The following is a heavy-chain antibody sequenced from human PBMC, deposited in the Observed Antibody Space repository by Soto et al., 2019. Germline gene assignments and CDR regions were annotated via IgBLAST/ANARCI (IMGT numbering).Heavy chain of an antibody. V-gene: IGHV4-59*01. Sequence: QVQVQESGPGLVKPSETLSLTCTVSGGSISNYYWSWIRQSPGKGLEWIANIYHSGTTNYNLSLKGRVSISIDSSKNQVSLRLKSVTAADTAVYYCARGGYRTLAWFDPWAQGTRVTVSS. CDR3: ARGGYRTLAWFDP. D-gene: IGHD5-18*01. J-gene: IGHJ5*02. CDR2: IYHSGTT. CDR1: GGSISNYY.